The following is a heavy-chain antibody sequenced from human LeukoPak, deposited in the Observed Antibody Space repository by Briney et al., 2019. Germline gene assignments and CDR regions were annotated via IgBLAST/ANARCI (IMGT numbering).Heavy chain of an antibody. CDR3: AGPGIAAAGGDAFDI. J-gene: IGHJ3*02. D-gene: IGHD6-13*01. CDR2: IYSGGST. Sequence: GGYLRLSCAASGFTVSSNYMSWVRQAPGKGLEWVSVIYSGGSTYYADSVKGRFTISRDNSKNTLYLQMNSLRAEDTAVYYCAGPGIAAAGGDAFDIWGQGTMVTVSS. CDR1: GFTVSSNY. V-gene: IGHV3-53*01.